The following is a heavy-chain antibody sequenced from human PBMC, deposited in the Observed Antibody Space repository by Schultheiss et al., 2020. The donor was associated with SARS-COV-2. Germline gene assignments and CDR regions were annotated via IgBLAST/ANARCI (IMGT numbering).Heavy chain of an antibody. D-gene: IGHD6-13*01. CDR1: GFTFSSYA. Sequence: GGSLRLSCAASGFTFSSYAMHWVRQAPGKGLEWVAVISYDGSNKYYADSVKGRFTISRDNSKNTLYLQMNSLRAEDTAVYYCAKDEARAAAGALDYWGQGTLVTVSS. V-gene: IGHV3-30*01. J-gene: IGHJ4*02. CDR3: AKDEARAAAGALDY. CDR2: ISYDGSNK.